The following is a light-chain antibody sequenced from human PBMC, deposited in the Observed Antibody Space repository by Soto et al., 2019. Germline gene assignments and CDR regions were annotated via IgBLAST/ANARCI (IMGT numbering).Light chain of an antibody. CDR2: GNS. Sequence: QSVLTPPPSVSGAPGQRVTISFTGSSSNIGAGYDVHWYQQLPGTAPKLLIYGNSNRPSGVPDRFSGSKSGTSASLAITGLQAEDEADYYCQSYDSSLSGVFGTGTKV. CDR1: SSNIGAGYD. J-gene: IGLJ1*01. CDR3: QSYDSSLSGV. V-gene: IGLV1-40*01.